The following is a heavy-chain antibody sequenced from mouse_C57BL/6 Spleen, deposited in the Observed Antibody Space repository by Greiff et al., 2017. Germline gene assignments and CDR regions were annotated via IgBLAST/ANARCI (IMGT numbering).Heavy chain of an antibody. Sequence: QVQPQQSGPGLVAPSQSLSITCTVSGFSLTSYGVSWVRQPPGKGLEWLGVIWGDGSTNYHSALISRLSISKDNSKSQVFLKLNSLQTDDTATYYCAKPAATVVATDWYFDVWGTGTTVTVSS. CDR3: AKPAATVVATDWYFDV. CDR2: IWGDGST. V-gene: IGHV2-3*01. CDR1: GFSLTSYG. D-gene: IGHD1-1*01. J-gene: IGHJ1*03.